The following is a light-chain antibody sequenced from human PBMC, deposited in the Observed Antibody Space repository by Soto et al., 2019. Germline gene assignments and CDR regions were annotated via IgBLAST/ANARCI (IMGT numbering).Light chain of an antibody. Sequence: DIQMTQAPSSLSASVGDRVTITCRASQSIRSYLNWYQQKPGKAPNLLIYAASTLQSGVPSRFSGSGSGTDFPLTISSLQPEDFATYYCQQSYSTPYTFGQGTKVDIK. V-gene: IGKV1-39*01. J-gene: IGKJ2*01. CDR3: QQSYSTPYT. CDR2: AAS. CDR1: QSIRSY.